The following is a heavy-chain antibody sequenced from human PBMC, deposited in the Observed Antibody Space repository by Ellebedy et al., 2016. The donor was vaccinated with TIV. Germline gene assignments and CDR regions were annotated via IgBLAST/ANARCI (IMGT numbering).Heavy chain of an antibody. CDR1: GFTFSSYA. Sequence: GESLKISCAASGFTFSSYAMTWVRQAPGKGLEWVSLISSTGGNTYYIESVTGRFTISRDNAKNSLYLQMNSLRAEDTAVYYCARDGHVLRYFDWWFDYWGQGTLVTVSS. CDR2: ISSTGGNT. J-gene: IGHJ4*02. V-gene: IGHV3-23*01. CDR3: ARDGHVLRYFDWWFDY. D-gene: IGHD3-9*01.